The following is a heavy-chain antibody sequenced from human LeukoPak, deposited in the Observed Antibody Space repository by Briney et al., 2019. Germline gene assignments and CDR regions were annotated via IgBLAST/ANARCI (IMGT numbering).Heavy chain of an antibody. CDR2: ISGGSDTR. CDR3: AKRRGGRFLEWLFGYYFDY. V-gene: IGHV3-48*01. Sequence: GGSLRLSCAASGFTFSSYSMNWVRQSPGKGLEWLSYISGGSDTRYHADSLKGRFTISRDNSKNTLYLQMNSLRAEDTAVYYCAKRRGGRFLEWLFGYYFDYWGQGTLVTVSS. D-gene: IGHD3-3*01. J-gene: IGHJ4*02. CDR1: GFTFSSYS.